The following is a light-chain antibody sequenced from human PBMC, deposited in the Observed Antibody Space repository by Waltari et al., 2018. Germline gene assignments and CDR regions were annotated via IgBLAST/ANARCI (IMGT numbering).Light chain of an antibody. CDR1: QGVGSY. CDR2: ASS. V-gene: IGKV1-8*01. J-gene: IGKJ1*01. CDR3: QQYYSYPVT. Sequence: AIRLTQSPSPIAPSTGDRVPITCRASQGVGSYLAWYQQKSGRAPKLLLYASSSLEAEVPSRFGGSGSGTDFTLTISCLQSEDFASYFCQQYYSYPVTFGQGTRV.